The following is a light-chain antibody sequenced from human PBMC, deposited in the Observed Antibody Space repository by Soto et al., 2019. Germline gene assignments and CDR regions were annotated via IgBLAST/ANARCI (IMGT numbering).Light chain of an antibody. CDR3: QQYGSSPNT. J-gene: IGKJ4*01. V-gene: IGKV3-20*01. Sequence: EIVLTQSPGTLSLSPGERATLSCRASQSVTSSYLAWYQQKPGQAPRLLLYGASTRATGIPDRFSGSGSGTDFTLTISRLEPEDFAVYYCQQYGSSPNTFGGETKVEIK. CDR2: GAS. CDR1: QSVTSSY.